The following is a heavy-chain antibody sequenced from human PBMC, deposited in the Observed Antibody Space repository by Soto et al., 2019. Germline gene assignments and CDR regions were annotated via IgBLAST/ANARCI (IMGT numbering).Heavy chain of an antibody. D-gene: IGHD2-8*01. CDR1: GFTFSSYA. CDR2: ISGSGGST. V-gene: IGHV3-23*01. J-gene: IGHJ6*03. Sequence: GGSLRLSCAASGFTFSSYAMSWVRQAPGKGLEWVSAISGSGGSTYYADSVKGRFTISRDNSKNTLYLQMNSLRAEDTAVYYCAKDVNGPQPYGRYYYYMDVWGKGTTVTVSS. CDR3: AKDVNGPQPYGRYYYYMDV.